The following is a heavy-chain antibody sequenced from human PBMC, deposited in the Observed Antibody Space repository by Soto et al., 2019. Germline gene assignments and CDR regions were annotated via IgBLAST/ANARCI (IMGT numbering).Heavy chain of an antibody. V-gene: IGHV1-2*02. CDR1: GYNFIAQN. J-gene: IGHJ3*01. Sequence: QVHLVQSGAEVKKPGASVKVSCMASGYNFIAQNIHWVRQAPGLGLEWMGKMNPNSGGSDYAQEFQGRVTATRDSSISTVYMDLTSLNSDYTAVYYCARERHLNYPSDAFDLWGQGTMVIVSS. D-gene: IGHD1-7*01. CDR2: MNPNSGGS. CDR3: ARERHLNYPSDAFDL.